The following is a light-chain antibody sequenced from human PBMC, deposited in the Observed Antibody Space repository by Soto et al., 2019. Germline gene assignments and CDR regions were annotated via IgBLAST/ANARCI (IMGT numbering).Light chain of an antibody. CDR1: QSISSW. CDR3: QHYNSYSEA. Sequence: DIQITQSPSTLSASVGDRVTNTCRASQSISSWLAWYQQKPGKAPKLLIYDASSLESGVPSRFSGSGSGTEFTLTISSLQPDDFATYYCQHYNSYSEAFGQGTKVDIK. V-gene: IGKV1-5*01. J-gene: IGKJ1*01. CDR2: DAS.